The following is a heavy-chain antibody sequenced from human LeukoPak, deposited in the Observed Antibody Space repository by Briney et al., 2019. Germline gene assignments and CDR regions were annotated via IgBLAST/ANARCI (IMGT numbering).Heavy chain of an antibody. D-gene: IGHD6-19*01. J-gene: IGHJ4*02. CDR3: ARRYSSGWYGY. CDR2: INHSGST. V-gene: IGHV4-34*01. CDR1: GGSFSGYY. Sequence: KPSETLSLTCAVYGGSFSGYYWSWIRQPPGKGLEWIGEINHSGSTNYNPSLKSRVTISVDTSKNQFSLNLSSVTAADTAVYYCARRYSSGWYGYWGQGTLVTVSS.